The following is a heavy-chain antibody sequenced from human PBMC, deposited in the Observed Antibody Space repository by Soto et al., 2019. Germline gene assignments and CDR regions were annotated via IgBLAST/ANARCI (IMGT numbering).Heavy chain of an antibody. J-gene: IGHJ3*02. V-gene: IGHV3-23*01. Sequence: EVQLLESGGGLVQPGGSLRLSCAASGFTFSSYAMSWVRQAPGKGLEWVSAISGSGGSTYYADSVKGRFTISRDNSKNPLYLQMNSLRAEDTAVYYCAKGLYCSGGSCYLRGLQSDAFDIWGQGTMVTVSS. CDR3: AKGLYCSGGSCYLRGLQSDAFDI. D-gene: IGHD2-15*01. CDR2: ISGSGGST. CDR1: GFTFSSYA.